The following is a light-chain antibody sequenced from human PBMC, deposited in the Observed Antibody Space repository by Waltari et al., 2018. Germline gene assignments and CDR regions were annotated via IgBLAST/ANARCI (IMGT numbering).Light chain of an antibody. J-gene: IGLJ3*02. Sequence: QSALTQPASVSGSPGQSITISCTGTNTNIGKYNLVPWYQQHPGKAPKVIIYEVSKWPSGISTRFSVSKSGNTASLTISGLQAEDEADYYCCSYAGNGIVMFGGGTKL. CDR3: CSYAGNGIVM. CDR1: NTNIGKYNL. CDR2: EVS. V-gene: IGLV2-23*02.